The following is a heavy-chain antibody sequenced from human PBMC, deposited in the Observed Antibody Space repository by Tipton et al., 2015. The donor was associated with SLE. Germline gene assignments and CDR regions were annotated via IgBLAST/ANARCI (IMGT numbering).Heavy chain of an antibody. V-gene: IGHV4-59*01. CDR2: LYYTGRT. D-gene: IGHD2-21*01. Sequence: TLSLTCTVSGGSIRNYYWSWIRQPPGKGLEWIGYLYYTGRTHYNPSLNSRVTMSLATSKNQFPLRLNSVTAADTAVYFCARDTLCGGDCYGLWGRGTLDAVSS. J-gene: IGHJ2*01. CDR1: GGSIRNYY. CDR3: ARDTLCGGDCYGL.